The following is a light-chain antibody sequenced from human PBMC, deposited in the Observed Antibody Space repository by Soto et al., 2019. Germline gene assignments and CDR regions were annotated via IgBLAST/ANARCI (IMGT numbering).Light chain of an antibody. Sequence: EIVLTQSPGTLSLSPGERATLSFRASQSVSSTYLEWYQQKPGQAPRLLIYGASTRATGIPDRFSGSGSGTDFTLTISRLEPEAVAVYDCQQYGGSRWTFGQGTRVDI. V-gene: IGKV3-20*01. CDR2: GAS. CDR3: QQYGGSRWT. J-gene: IGKJ1*01. CDR1: QSVSSTY.